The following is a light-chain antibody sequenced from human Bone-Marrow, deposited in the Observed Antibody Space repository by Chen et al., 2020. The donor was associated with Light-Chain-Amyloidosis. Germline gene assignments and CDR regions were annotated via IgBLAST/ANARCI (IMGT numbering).Light chain of an antibody. CDR2: EVS. V-gene: IGLV2-8*01. J-gene: IGLJ2*01. Sequence: QSALTQPPSASGSPGQPVTISCTGTSSDVGGYNYVSWYQQHPGKAPKLILYEVSKRPSGVPDRFSGSKSGNTASLTVSGLQAEDEADYYCSSYAGSKNLIFGGGTKLTVL. CDR1: SSDVGGYNY. CDR3: SSYAGSKNLI.